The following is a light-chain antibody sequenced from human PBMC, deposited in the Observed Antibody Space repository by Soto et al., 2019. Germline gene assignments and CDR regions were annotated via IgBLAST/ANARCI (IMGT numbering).Light chain of an antibody. CDR3: QQYGSSLLT. CDR2: DAS. Sequence: IVLTQSPDTLSLSPGEIATLSCRASQSVRSNYLAWYQPKPGQAPRFLIYDASSRATGIPDRFSGSGSGTDFTLTICRLEPEYFAVYYCQQYGSSLLTFGGGTKVEIK. J-gene: IGKJ4*01. CDR1: QSVRSNY. V-gene: IGKV3-20*01.